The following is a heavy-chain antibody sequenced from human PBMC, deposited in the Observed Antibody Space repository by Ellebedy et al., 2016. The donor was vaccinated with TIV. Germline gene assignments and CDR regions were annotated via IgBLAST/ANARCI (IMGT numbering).Heavy chain of an antibody. D-gene: IGHD3-22*01. Sequence: AASVKVSCKASGDTFTDYYFHWVRQAPGQGLEWVAWSNPNSGDTAYAQNLQGRVTVTGDTSISTAYMELSRLISDDTAVYYCVRDLTNYGSSSYWGQGTLVTVSS. CDR2: SNPNSGDT. J-gene: IGHJ4*02. CDR3: VRDLTNYGSSSY. CDR1: GDTFTDYY. V-gene: IGHV1-2*02.